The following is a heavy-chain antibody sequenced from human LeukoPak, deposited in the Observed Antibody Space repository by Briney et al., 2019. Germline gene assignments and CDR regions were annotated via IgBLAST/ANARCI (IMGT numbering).Heavy chain of an antibody. Sequence: ASVEVSCKASGYTFTGYYMHWVRQAPGQGLEWMGWINPNSGGTNYAQKFQGGVTMTRDTSISTAYMELSRLRSDDTAVYYCARASSATVTPGPWGQGTLVTVSS. CDR2: INPNSGGT. V-gene: IGHV1-2*02. CDR3: ARASSATVTPGP. CDR1: GYTFTGYY. J-gene: IGHJ5*02. D-gene: IGHD4-17*01.